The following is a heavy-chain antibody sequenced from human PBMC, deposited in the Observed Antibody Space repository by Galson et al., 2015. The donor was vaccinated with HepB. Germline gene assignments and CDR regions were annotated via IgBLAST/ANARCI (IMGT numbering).Heavy chain of an antibody. V-gene: IGHV4-59*01. CDR3: ARGREWFDP. CDR1: GGSISNFY. J-gene: IGHJ5*02. CDR2: IYYSGST. Sequence: ETLSLTCTVSGGSISNFYWGWIGQPPGKGLEWIGYIYYSGSTYYSPSLTSRVTISVDTSKNQFSLKLNSVTPADTAVYYCARGREWFDPWGQGTLVTVSS.